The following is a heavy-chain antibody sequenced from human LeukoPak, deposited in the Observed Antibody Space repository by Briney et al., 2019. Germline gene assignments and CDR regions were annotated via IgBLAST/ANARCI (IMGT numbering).Heavy chain of an antibody. CDR1: GGSISSGDYY. Sequence: SETLSLTCTVSGGSISSGDYYWSWIRQPPGKGLEWIGYIYYGGSTYYNPSLKSRVTISVDTSKNQFSLKLSSVTAADTAVYYCARVTMVRGVIIAYTFDYWGQGTLVTVSS. V-gene: IGHV4-30-4*01. CDR2: IYYGGST. CDR3: ARVTMVRGVIIAYTFDY. D-gene: IGHD3-10*01. J-gene: IGHJ4*02.